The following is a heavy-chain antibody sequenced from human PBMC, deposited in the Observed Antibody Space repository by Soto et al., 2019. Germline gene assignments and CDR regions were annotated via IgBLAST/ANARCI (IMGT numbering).Heavy chain of an antibody. CDR3: ARLRNYYDSSGYYVPAKFMDV. CDR2: IYYSGST. Sequence: SETLSLTCTVSGGSISSSSYNWGWIRQPPGKGLEWIGSIYYSGSTYYNPSLKSRVTISVDTSKNQFSLKLSSVTAADTAVYYSARLRNYYDSSGYYVPAKFMDVWGQGTTVTVSS. J-gene: IGHJ6*02. V-gene: IGHV4-39*01. D-gene: IGHD3-22*01. CDR1: GGSISSSSYN.